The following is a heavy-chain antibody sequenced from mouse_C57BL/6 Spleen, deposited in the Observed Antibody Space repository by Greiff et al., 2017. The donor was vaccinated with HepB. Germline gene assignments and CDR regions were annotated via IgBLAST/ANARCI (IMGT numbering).Heavy chain of an antibody. CDR1: GYTFTSYW. CDR2: IDPSDSYT. J-gene: IGHJ1*03. CDR3: ARRRGRYYGSSPWYFDV. V-gene: IGHV1-69*01. Sequence: QVQLQQPGAELVMPGASVKLSCKASGYTFTSYWMHWVKQRPGQGLEWIGEIDPSDSYTNYNQKFKGKSTLTVDKSSSTAYMQLSSLTSEDSAVYYCARRRGRYYGSSPWYFDVWGTGTKVTVSS. D-gene: IGHD1-1*01.